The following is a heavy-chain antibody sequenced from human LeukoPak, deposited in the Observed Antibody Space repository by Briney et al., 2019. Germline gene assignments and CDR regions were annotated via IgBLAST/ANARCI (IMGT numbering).Heavy chain of an antibody. CDR2: IYPGDSDT. CDR3: ALRGRDYEFFDY. Sequence: GESLKTSCKGSGYSINTYWSGWVRQMPGKGLEWMGIIYPGDSDTRYNPSSQGQVTISADKSISTAYLQWSSLKASDTAIYYCALRGRDYEFFDYWGQGSLVTVSS. J-gene: IGHJ4*02. CDR1: GYSINTYW. D-gene: IGHD4-17*01. V-gene: IGHV5-51*01.